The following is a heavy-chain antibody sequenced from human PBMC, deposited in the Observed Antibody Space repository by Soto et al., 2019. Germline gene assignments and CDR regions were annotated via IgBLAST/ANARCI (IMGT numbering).Heavy chain of an antibody. CDR1: GFTFSSYG. V-gene: IGHV3-33*01. CDR3: ARDAVNKAFGDPRPYYYYMDV. CDR2: IWYDGSNK. J-gene: IGHJ6*03. Sequence: QVQLVESGGGVVQPGRSLRLSCAASGFTFSSYGMHWVRQAPGKGLEWVAVIWYDGSNKYYADSVKGRFTISRDNSKNTLYLQMNSLRAEDTAVYYCARDAVNKAFGDPRPYYYYMDVWGKGTTVTVSS. D-gene: IGHD3-16*01.